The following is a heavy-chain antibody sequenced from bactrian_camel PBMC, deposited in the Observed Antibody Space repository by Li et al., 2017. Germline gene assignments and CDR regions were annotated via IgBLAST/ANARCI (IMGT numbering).Heavy chain of an antibody. CDR2: CDGDGRT. CDR1: GTVPRC. V-gene: IGHV3S53*01. CDR3: AARRGDGACYGIVRSQAYHC. Sequence: HVQLVESGGDSVQPGGSLRLSCAASGTVPRCMAWFRQAPGKEREGIAACDGDGRTRYPDSAKGRFTISQDKSNGTVYLHMTDVKSEDGAVYYCAARRGDGACYGIVRSQAYHCWGQGTQVTVS. J-gene: IGHJ4*01. D-gene: IGHD3*01.